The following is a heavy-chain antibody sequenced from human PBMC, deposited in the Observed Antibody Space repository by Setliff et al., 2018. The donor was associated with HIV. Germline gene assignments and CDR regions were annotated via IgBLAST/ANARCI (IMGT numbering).Heavy chain of an antibody. CDR2: IEPSSGGT. Sequence: ASVKVSCKASGYTFTAYYIHWVRQAPGHELQLMGRIEPSSGGTNYIQKFQGRVTITRYTSIYTVYMELTGLTSDDTSVYYCARQDHSSVNTGSLYAFDVWGQGTRVTVS. D-gene: IGHD2-8*02. V-gene: IGHV1-2*06. CDR3: ARQDHSSVNTGSLYAFDV. J-gene: IGHJ3*01. CDR1: GYTFTAYY.